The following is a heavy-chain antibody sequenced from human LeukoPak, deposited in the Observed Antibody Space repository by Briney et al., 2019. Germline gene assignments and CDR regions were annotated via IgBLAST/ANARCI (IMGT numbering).Heavy chain of an antibody. J-gene: IGHJ4*02. CDR3: ARTLRDLYSFDY. D-gene: IGHD1-1*01. V-gene: IGHV3-23*01. CDR1: GFTFSSYA. Sequence: GGSLRLSCAASGFTFSSYAMSWVRQAPGKGLEWVSAISGSGGSTYYADSVKGRFTISRDNSKNSLYLQMNSLRAEDTAMYYCARTLRDLYSFDYWGQGTPVTVSS. CDR2: ISGSGGST.